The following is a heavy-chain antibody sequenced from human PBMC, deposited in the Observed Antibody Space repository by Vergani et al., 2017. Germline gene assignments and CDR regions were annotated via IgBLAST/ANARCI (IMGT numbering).Heavy chain of an antibody. Sequence: QVQLQESGPGLVKPSQTLSLTCTVSGGSISSGSYYWSWIRQPAGKGLEWIGRIYTSGSTNYNPSLKSRVTISVDTSKNQFSLKLSSVTAADTAVYYCAREMGMVRGVIRDYYYYGMDVWGQGP. CDR3: AREMGMVRGVIRDYYYYGMDV. J-gene: IGHJ6*02. CDR1: GGSISSGSYY. D-gene: IGHD3-10*01. CDR2: IYTSGST. V-gene: IGHV4-61*02.